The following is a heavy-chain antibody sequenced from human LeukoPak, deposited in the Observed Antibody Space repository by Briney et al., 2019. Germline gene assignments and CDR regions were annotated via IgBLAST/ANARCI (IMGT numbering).Heavy chain of an antibody. CDR1: GGSISSYY. V-gene: IGHV4-4*07. D-gene: IGHD1-1*01. CDR2: IYTSGST. Sequence: YPSETLSLTCTVSGGSISSYYWSWIRQPAGKGLEWIGRIYTSGSTNYNPSLKSRVTMSVDTSKNQSSLKLSSVTAADTAVYYCARKDWNDDSNAFDIWGQGTMVTVSS. J-gene: IGHJ3*02. CDR3: ARKDWNDDSNAFDI.